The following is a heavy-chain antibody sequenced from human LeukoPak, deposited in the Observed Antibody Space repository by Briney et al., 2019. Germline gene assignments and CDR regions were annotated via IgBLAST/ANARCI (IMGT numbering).Heavy chain of an antibody. CDR2: IYHSGST. D-gene: IGHD4-17*01. V-gene: IGHV4-38-2*01. J-gene: IGHJ4*02. CDR3: ARNRSVTTTPGFGH. Sequence: TSETLSLTCAVSGYSIRSGDYWGWIRQSPGKGLEWIGSIYHSGSTHYNPSLKSRVTISVDTSKNQFSLMLSSVTAADTAVYYCARNRSVTTTPGFGHWGQGTVVTVSS. CDR1: GYSIRSGDY.